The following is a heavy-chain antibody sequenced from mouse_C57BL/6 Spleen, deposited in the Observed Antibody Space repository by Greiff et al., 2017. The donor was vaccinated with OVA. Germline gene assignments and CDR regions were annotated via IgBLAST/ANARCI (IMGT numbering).Heavy chain of an antibody. V-gene: IGHV3-6*01. CDR1: GYSITSGYY. CDR3: ARGGWLLYDYAMDY. D-gene: IGHD2-3*01. J-gene: IGHJ4*01. Sequence: EVKLVESGPGLVKPSQSLSLTCSVTGYSITSGYYWNWIRQFPGNKLEWMGYISYDGSNNYNPSLKNRISITRDTSKNQFFLKLNSVTTEDTATYYCARGGWLLYDYAMDYWGQGTSVTVSS. CDR2: ISYDGSN.